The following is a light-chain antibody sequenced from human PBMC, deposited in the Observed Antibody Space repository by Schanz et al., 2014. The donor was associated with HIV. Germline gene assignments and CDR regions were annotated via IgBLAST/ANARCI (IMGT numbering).Light chain of an antibody. CDR2: LGS. V-gene: IGKV2-28*01. Sequence: DIVLTQSPLSLPVTPGEPASISCRSSQNLLYSNGYNYLDWYVQKPGQSPQLLIYLGSHRASGVPDRCSGSGSGTDFTLKISRVEAEDVGVYYCMQCRQAPPTFGQGTRVDIK. CDR1: QNLLYSNGYNY. J-gene: IGKJ1*01. CDR3: MQCRQAPPT.